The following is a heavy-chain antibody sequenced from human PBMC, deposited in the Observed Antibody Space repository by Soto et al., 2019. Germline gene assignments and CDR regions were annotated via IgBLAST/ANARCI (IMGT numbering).Heavy chain of an antibody. V-gene: IGHV4-34*01. CDR3: ARDRSGYAIRGHDAFDI. J-gene: IGHJ3*02. CDR1: GGSFSGYY. D-gene: IGHD5-12*01. CDR2: INHSGST. Sequence: SETLSLTCAVYGGSFSGYYWSWIRQPPGKGLEWIGEINHSGSTNYNPSLKIRVTISVDTSKNQFSLKLSSVTAADTAVYYCARDRSGYAIRGHDAFDIWGQGTMVTVSS.